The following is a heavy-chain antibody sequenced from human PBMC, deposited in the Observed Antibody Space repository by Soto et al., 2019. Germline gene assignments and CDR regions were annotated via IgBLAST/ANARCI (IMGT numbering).Heavy chain of an antibody. Sequence: QVQLVQSGAEVKKPGASVKVSCKASGYIFTSYGVSWVRQAPGQGLEWVGWISAYNGNTNYAQKLQGRVTMTTDTSTTPAYMELRSLRSDDKDVYYCARDQPSSGYYWYFDLWGRGTLVTVSS. CDR2: ISAYNGNT. J-gene: IGHJ2*01. CDR1: GYIFTSYG. D-gene: IGHD3-10*01. CDR3: ARDQPSSGYYWYFDL. V-gene: IGHV1-18*01.